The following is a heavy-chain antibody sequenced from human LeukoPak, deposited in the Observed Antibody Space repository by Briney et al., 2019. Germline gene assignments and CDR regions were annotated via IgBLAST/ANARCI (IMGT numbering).Heavy chain of an antibody. CDR2: IIPIFGTA. CDR3: ARDRRFGYSSGWYDY. D-gene: IGHD6-19*01. J-gene: IGHJ4*02. V-gene: IGHV1-69*06. Sequence: VASVKVSCKASGGTFSSYAISWVRQAPGQGLEWMGGIIPIFGTANYAQKFQGRVTITADKSTSTAYMELSSLRSEDTAVYYCARDRRFGYSSGWYDYWGQGTLVTVSS. CDR1: GGTFSSYA.